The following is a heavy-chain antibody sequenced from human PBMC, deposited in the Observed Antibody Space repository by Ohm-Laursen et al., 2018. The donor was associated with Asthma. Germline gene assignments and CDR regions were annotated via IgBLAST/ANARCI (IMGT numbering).Heavy chain of an antibody. V-gene: IGHV1-46*01. CDR2: INPSGGST. D-gene: IGHD6-19*01. J-gene: IGHJ3*02. CDR1: GYTFTSYY. Sequence: ASVKVSCKASGYTFTSYYMHWVRQAPGQGLEWMGIINPSGGSTSYAQKFQGRVTMTRDTSTSTVYMELSSLRPEDTAVYYCARIAVAGDRAFDIRGQGTTVTVSS. CDR3: ARIAVAGDRAFDI.